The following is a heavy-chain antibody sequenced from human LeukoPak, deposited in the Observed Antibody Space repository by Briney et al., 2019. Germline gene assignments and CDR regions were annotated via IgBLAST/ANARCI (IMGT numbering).Heavy chain of an antibody. Sequence: GGSLRLSCTASGFTFSSYGMNWGCQAPGKGLEWVSYIRSTSNTIYYADSVKGRFTISRDNAKNSLYLQMDNLRAEDTAVYYCATDDGGHYYGSGSLRYWGQGTLVTVSS. CDR1: GFTFSSYG. CDR3: ATDDGGHYYGSGSLRY. J-gene: IGHJ4*02. D-gene: IGHD3-10*01. V-gene: IGHV3-48*04. CDR2: IRSTSNTI.